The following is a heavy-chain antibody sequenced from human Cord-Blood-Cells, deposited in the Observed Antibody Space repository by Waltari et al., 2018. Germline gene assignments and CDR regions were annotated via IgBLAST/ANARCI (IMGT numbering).Heavy chain of an antibody. Sequence: QLQLQESGSGLVKPSQTLSLTCAVSGGSISSGGYSWRWIRQPPGKGLEWIGYIYHSGSTYYNPSLKSRVTISVDRSKNQFSLKLSSVTAADTAVYYCARGVAARGPPDAFDIWGQGTMVTVSS. J-gene: IGHJ3*02. CDR2: IYHSGST. CDR3: ARGVAARGPPDAFDI. CDR1: GGSISSGGYS. D-gene: IGHD6-6*01. V-gene: IGHV4-30-2*01.